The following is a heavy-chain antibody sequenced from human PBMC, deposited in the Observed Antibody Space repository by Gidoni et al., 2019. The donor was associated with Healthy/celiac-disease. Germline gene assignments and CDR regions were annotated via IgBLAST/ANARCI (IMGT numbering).Heavy chain of an antibody. J-gene: IGHJ4*02. Sequence: QVQLVQSGAEVKKPGSSVKVSCKASGGTFSSYAISWVRQAPGQGLEWMGGIIPTFGTANYAQKFQGRVTITADESTGTAYMELSSLRSEDTAVYYCARSRVPAAISYVYYFDYWGQGTLATVSS. CDR1: GGTFSSYA. D-gene: IGHD2-2*02. CDR2: IIPTFGTA. V-gene: IGHV1-69*01. CDR3: ARSRVPAAISYVYYFDY.